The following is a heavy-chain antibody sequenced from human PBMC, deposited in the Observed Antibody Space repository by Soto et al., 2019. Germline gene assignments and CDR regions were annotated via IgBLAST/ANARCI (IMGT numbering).Heavy chain of an antibody. D-gene: IGHD3-22*01. Sequence: PGGSLRLSCAASGFTFSSYSMNWVRQAPGKGLEWVSYISSSSSTIYYADSVKGRFTISRDNAKNSLYLQMNSLRAEDTAVYYCARGSYYYDSSGYYGAFDIWGQGTMVTVSS. V-gene: IGHV3-48*01. CDR2: ISSSSSTI. J-gene: IGHJ3*02. CDR3: ARGSYYYDSSGYYGAFDI. CDR1: GFTFSSYS.